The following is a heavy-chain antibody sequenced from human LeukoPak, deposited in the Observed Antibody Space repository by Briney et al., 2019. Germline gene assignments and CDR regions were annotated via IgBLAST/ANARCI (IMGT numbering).Heavy chain of an antibody. CDR2: IIPIFGTA. D-gene: IGHD1-26*01. CDR1: GGTFSSYA. J-gene: IGHJ4*02. Sequence: ASVKVSCKASGGTFSSYAISWVRQAPGQGLEWMGGIIPIFGTANYAQKFQGRVTITADESTSTAYMELSSLRSEDTAVYYCAGVPVGATTGYYFDYWGQGTLVTVSS. V-gene: IGHV1-69*13. CDR3: AGVPVGATTGYYFDY.